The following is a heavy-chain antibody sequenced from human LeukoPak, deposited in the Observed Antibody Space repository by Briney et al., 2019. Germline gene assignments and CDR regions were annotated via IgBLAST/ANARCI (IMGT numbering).Heavy chain of an antibody. D-gene: IGHD5-18*01. CDR3: ARDPLRGYSYGSDAFDI. V-gene: IGHV3-33*01. Sequence: GGSLRLSCAASGFTFSSYGMHWVRQAPGKGLEWVAVIWYDGSNKYYADSVKGRFTISRDNSKNTLYLQMNSLRAEDTAVYYCARDPLRGYSYGSDAFDIWSQGTMVTVSS. CDR2: IWYDGSNK. J-gene: IGHJ3*02. CDR1: GFTFSSYG.